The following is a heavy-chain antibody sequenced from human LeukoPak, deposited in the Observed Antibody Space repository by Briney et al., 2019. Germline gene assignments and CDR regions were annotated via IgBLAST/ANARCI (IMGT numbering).Heavy chain of an antibody. CDR2: INHSGST. D-gene: IGHD1-26*01. Sequence: SETLSLTCAVYGGSFSGYYWSRIRQPPGKGLEWIGEINHSGSTNYNPSLKSRVTISVDTSKNQFSLKLSSVTAADTAVYYCARDGWELLRLGAFDIWGQGTMVTVSS. J-gene: IGHJ3*02. CDR1: GGSFSGYY. V-gene: IGHV4-34*01. CDR3: ARDGWELLRLGAFDI.